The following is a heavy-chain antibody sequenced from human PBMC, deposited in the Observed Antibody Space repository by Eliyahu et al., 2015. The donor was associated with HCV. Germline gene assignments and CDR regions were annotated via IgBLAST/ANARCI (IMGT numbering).Heavy chain of an antibody. Sequence: QVQLQESGPGLVKPSETLSLTCGVSDLSSGYYWAWIRQPPGKGLEWIGSIYHTGANYYNPSLKSRVTMSVDTSKKQFSLRLNSVTAADTAVYYCAREDYGDRDLWYFDLWGRGSLVTVSS. CDR2: IYHTGAN. CDR3: AREDYGDRDLWYFDL. J-gene: IGHJ2*01. D-gene: IGHD4-17*01. CDR1: DLSSGYY. V-gene: IGHV4-38-2*02.